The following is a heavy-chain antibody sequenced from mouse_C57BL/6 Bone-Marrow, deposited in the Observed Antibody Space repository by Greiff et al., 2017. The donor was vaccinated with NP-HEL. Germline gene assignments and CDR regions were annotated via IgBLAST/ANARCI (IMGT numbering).Heavy chain of an antibody. CDR1: GYTFTDYY. J-gene: IGHJ2*01. CDR2: INPYNGGT. D-gene: IGHD1-1*01. CDR3: ARSNYGSRKDY. V-gene: IGHV1-19*01. Sequence: EVQLQQSGPVLVKPGASVKMSCKASGYTFTDYYMNWVKQSHGKSLEWIGVINPYNGGTSYNQTFKGKAKLTVDKSSSTVYMELNSLTSEDSAVYYCARSNYGSRKDYWGQGTTLTVSS.